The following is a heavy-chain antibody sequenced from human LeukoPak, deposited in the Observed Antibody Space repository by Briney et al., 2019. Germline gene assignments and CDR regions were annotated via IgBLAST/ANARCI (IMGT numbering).Heavy chain of an antibody. CDR2: IWHDGRNK. V-gene: IGHV3-33*08. J-gene: IGHJ4*02. D-gene: IGHD3-3*01. CDR3: VRIMNDFWSGYYPMALNY. CDR1: GFTFSNYV. Sequence: GGSLRLSCAASGFTFSNYVMNWVRQAPGKGLEWVAVIWHDGRNKYYVDSVKGRFTISRDNSKNTLYLQMNSLRAEDTAVYYCVRIMNDFWSGYYPMALNYWGQGTPVTVSS.